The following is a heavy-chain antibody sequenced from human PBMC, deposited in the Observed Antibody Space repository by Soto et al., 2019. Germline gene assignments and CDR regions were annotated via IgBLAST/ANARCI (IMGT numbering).Heavy chain of an antibody. D-gene: IGHD2-15*01. Sequence: PSETLSLTCTVSGGSISSSSYYWGWIRQPPGKGLEWIGSIYYSGSTYYNPSLKSRVTISVDTSKNQFSLKLSSVTAADTAVYYCARPACSGGSCYYFDYRGQGTLVTVSS. V-gene: IGHV4-39*01. J-gene: IGHJ4*02. CDR3: ARPACSGGSCYYFDY. CDR1: GGSISSSSYY. CDR2: IYYSGST.